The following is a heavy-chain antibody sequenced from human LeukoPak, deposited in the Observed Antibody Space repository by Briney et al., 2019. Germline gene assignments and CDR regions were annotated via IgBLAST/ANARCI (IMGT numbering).Heavy chain of an antibody. V-gene: IGHV3-30*02. CDR2: IRYDGSNK. D-gene: IGHD4-17*01. J-gene: IGHJ4*02. Sequence: GESLKISCAASGSIFGSYGMYWVRQAPGKGLEWVAFIRYDGSNKYYADSVKGRFTISRDNSKNTLYVQMSSLRVEDTAVYYCAKEGTVTPIDYWGQGTPVTVSS. CDR1: GSIFGSYG. CDR3: AKEGTVTPIDY.